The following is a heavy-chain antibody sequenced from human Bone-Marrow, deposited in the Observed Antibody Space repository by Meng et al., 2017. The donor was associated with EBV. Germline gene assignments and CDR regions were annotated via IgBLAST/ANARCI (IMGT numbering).Heavy chain of an antibody. D-gene: IGHD2-21*02. V-gene: IGHV4-4*02. J-gene: IGHJ1*01. Sequence: QLQLRESGPGLVKPSGTLSLTCRVSGGSISSSNWWSWVRQPPGKGLEWIGEIYHSGSTNYNPSLKSRVTISVDKSKNQFSLKLSSVTAADTAVYYCARSIVVVTAIRHAEYFQHWGQGTLVTVSS. CDR3: ARSIVVVTAIRHAEYFQH. CDR2: IYHSGST. CDR1: GGSISSSNW.